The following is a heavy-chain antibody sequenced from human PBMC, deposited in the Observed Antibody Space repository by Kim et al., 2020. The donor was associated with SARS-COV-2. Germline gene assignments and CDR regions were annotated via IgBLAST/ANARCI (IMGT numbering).Heavy chain of an antibody. V-gene: IGHV1-8*01. CDR2: MNPNSGNT. CDR3: AGGVYCSGGSCYSN. CDR1: GYTFTSYD. Sequence: ASVKVSCKASGYTFTSYDINWVRQATGQGLEWMGWMNPNSGNTGYAQKFQGRVTMTRNTSISTAYMELSSLRSEDTAVYYCAGGVYCSGGSCYSNWGQGTLVTVSS. J-gene: IGHJ4*02. D-gene: IGHD2-15*01.